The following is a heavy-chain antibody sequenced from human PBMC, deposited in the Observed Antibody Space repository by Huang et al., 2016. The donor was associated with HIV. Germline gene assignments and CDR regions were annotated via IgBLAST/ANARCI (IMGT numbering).Heavy chain of an antibody. J-gene: IGHJ4*02. CDR1: GGTFNNYA. Sequence: QVQLVQSGAEVKKPGSSVKVSCKASGGTFNNYAISWVRQAPGQGLEWMGGSIPIFGTTNYAQRFQGRVMITADESTRTAYMELASLRSEDTAIYYCARARGSYYTNPFDYWGQGTLVTVSS. CDR2: SIPIFGTT. V-gene: IGHV1-69*01. D-gene: IGHD1-26*01. CDR3: ARARGSYYTNPFDY.